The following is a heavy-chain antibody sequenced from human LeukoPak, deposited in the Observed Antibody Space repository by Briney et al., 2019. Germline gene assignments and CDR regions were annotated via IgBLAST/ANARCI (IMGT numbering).Heavy chain of an antibody. V-gene: IGHV4-34*01. J-gene: IGHJ4*02. D-gene: IGHD4-11*01. CDR1: GGSFSGYY. CDR3: ARGQGTVTTH. Sequence: SETLSLTCAVSGGSFSGYYWTWIRQPPGEGLEWIGEINHSGSANYNPSLTSRVTISLDTSKNHFSLNLSSVTAADTAVYYCARGQGTVTTHWGQGTLVTVSS. CDR2: INHSGSA.